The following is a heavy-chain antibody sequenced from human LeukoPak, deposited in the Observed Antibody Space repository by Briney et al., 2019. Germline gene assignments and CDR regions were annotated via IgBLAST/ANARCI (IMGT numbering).Heavy chain of an antibody. CDR1: GGSVSSGSYY. Sequence: SETLSLTCTVSGGSVSSGSYYWSWIRQPPGKGLEWIGYIYYSGSTNYNPSLKSRVTISVDTSKNQFSLRLSSVTAADTAVYYCARDLVPGYRSGGSCYPGDAFDIWGQGTMVTVSS. V-gene: IGHV4-61*01. D-gene: IGHD2-15*01. CDR3: ARDLVPGYRSGGSCYPGDAFDI. J-gene: IGHJ3*02. CDR2: IYYSGST.